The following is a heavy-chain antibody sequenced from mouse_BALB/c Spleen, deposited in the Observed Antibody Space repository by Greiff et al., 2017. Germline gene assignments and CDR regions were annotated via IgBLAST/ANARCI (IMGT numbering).Heavy chain of an antibody. V-gene: IGHV5-4*02. J-gene: IGHJ3*01. D-gene: IGHD2-4*01. Sequence: EVKLMESGGGLVKPGGSLKLSCAASGFTFSDYYMYWVRQTPEKRLEWVATISDGGSYTYYPDSVKGRFTISRDNAKNTLYLQMSSLKSEDTAMYYCARPYDYDAWFAYWGQGTLVTVSA. CDR1: GFTFSDYY. CDR2: ISDGGSYT. CDR3: ARPYDYDAWFAY.